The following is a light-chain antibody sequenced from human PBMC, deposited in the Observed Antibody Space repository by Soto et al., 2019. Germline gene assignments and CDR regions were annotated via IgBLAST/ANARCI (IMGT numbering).Light chain of an antibody. Sequence: QSALTQPASVSGSPGQSITISCTGTSSDVGSYNLVSWYQQHPGKAPKLMIYEVSKRPSGVFNRFSGSKSGNTASLTISGPQAEDEADYYCCSYTGSSTSLYVFGTGTKVTVL. V-gene: IGLV2-23*02. J-gene: IGLJ1*01. CDR1: SSDVGSYNL. CDR2: EVS. CDR3: CSYTGSSTSLYV.